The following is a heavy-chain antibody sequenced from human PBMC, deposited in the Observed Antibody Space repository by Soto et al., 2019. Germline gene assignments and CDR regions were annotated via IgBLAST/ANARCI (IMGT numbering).Heavy chain of an antibody. CDR3: ASRPGYSRNYYYYYGMDV. CDR1: GGTFSSYA. Sequence: GASVKVSCKASGGTFSSYAISWVRQAPGQGLEWMGGIIPIFGTANYAQKFQGRVTITADESTSTAYMELSSLRSEDTAVYYCASRPGYSRNYYYYYGMDVWGQGTTVTVSS. D-gene: IGHD6-13*01. V-gene: IGHV1-69*13. CDR2: IIPIFGTA. J-gene: IGHJ6*02.